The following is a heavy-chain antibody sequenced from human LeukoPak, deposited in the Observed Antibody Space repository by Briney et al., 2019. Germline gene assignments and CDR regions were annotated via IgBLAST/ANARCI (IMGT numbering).Heavy chain of an antibody. CDR3: ARGLRGVIQLPADY. D-gene: IGHD3-10*01. V-gene: IGHV3-21*01. Sequence: GGSLSLSFAASGFTFSSYSMNWVRQAPGKGLEWVSSISSSSSYIYYADSVKGRFTISRDNAKNSLYLQMNSLRAEDTAVYYCARGLRGVIQLPADYWGQGTLVTVSS. J-gene: IGHJ4*02. CDR1: GFTFSSYS. CDR2: ISSSSSYI.